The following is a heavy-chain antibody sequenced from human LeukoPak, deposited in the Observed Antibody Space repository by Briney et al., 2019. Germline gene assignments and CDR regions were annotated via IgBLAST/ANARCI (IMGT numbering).Heavy chain of an antibody. V-gene: IGHV3-30*18. CDR1: GFTFRNYG. CDR2: ISYDGSNK. J-gene: IGHJ6*02. Sequence: GGSLRLSCAASGFTFRNYGMHWVRQAPGKGLEWVALISYDGSNKYYADSVKGRFTISRDNSKNTLCLQMNSLRTEDTAVYYCAKDRGRSYCSSTRCYTYGMDVWGQGTTVTVAS. CDR3: AKDRGRSYCSSTRCYTYGMDV. D-gene: IGHD2-2*01.